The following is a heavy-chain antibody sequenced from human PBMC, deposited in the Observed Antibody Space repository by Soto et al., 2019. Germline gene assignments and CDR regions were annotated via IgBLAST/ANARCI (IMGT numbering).Heavy chain of an antibody. J-gene: IGHJ3*02. CDR3: ARDRGYSSGWGRHLGAFDI. Sequence: QVQLQESGPGLVKPSGTLSLTCAVSSGSISSSNWWSWVRQPPGKGLEWIGEIYHSGSTNYNPSLKSRVTISVDKSKNQFSLTLSSVTAADTAVYYCARDRGYSSGWGRHLGAFDIWGQGTMVTVSS. D-gene: IGHD6-19*01. V-gene: IGHV4-4*02. CDR1: SGSISSSNW. CDR2: IYHSGST.